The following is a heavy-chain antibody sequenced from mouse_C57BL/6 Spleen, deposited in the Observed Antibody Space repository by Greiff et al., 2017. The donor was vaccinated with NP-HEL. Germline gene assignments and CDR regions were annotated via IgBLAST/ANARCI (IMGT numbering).Heavy chain of an antibody. CDR3: ASKRDYYGSSLWYFDV. V-gene: IGHV1-78*01. J-gene: IGHJ1*03. CDR1: GYTFTDHT. D-gene: IGHD1-1*01. CDR2: IYPRDGST. Sequence: VKLMESDAELVKPGASVKISCKVSGYTFTDHTIHWMKQRPEQGLEWIGYIYPRDGSTKYNEKFKGKATLTADKSSSTAYMQLNSLTSEDSAVYFCASKRDYYGSSLWYFDVWGTGTTVTVSS.